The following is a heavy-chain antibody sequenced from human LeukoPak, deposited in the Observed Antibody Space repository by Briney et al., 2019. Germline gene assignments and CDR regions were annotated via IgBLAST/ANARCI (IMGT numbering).Heavy chain of an antibody. J-gene: IGHJ4*02. Sequence: GGSLRLSCAASGYTFSDFSVNWVRQAPGKGLEWVSSISVRSNYRYYADSVRGRFTISRDDARDSLFLQMNSLRAEDTAVYFCVRLRRNNDRSGYYYYYDYWGQGTLVTVFS. CDR3: VRLRRNNDRSGYYYYYDY. CDR1: GYTFSDFS. D-gene: IGHD3-22*01. CDR2: ISVRSNYR. V-gene: IGHV3-21*01.